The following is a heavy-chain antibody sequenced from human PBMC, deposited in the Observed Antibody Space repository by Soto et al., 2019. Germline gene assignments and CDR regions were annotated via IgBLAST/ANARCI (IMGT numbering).Heavy chain of an antibody. CDR3: ARLLYVEAVY. Sequence: PSETLSLTCTVSGGSISSYYWTWIRQPPGKGLEWIGYIYYSGSTNYNPSLKSRVTISVATSKNQFSLKLSSVTAADTAVYYCARLLYVEAVYWGQGTLVTVSS. CDR2: IYYSGST. V-gene: IGHV4-59*08. D-gene: IGHD3-16*01. J-gene: IGHJ4*02. CDR1: GGSISSYY.